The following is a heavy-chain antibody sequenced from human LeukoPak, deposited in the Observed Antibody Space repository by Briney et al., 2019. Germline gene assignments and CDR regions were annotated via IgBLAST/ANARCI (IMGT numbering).Heavy chain of an antibody. V-gene: IGHV3-7*03. J-gene: IGHJ6*02. Sequence: GGSLSLSCAASGFTFSSYWMNWARQAPGRGVEWVASIKHNGNVNYNVDSVNGRFNTSKDKAKNSLYLQISNLAAEDTAVYFGARGDGFDGWRQGVTAAAS. D-gene: IGHD3-10*01. CDR2: IKHNGNVN. CDR1: GFTFSSYW. CDR3: ARGDGFDG.